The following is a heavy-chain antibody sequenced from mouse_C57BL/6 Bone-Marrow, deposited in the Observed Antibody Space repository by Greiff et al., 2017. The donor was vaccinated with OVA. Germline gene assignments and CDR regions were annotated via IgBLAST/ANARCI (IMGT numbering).Heavy chain of an antibody. CDR1: GFTFSDYG. Sequence: LVTPGGSLKLSCAASGFTFSDYGMHWVRQAPEKGLEWVAYISSGSSTIYYADTVKGRFTISRDNAKNTLFLQMTSLRSEDTAMYYCARGDGYYGFAYWGQGTLVTVSA. CDR3: ARGDGYYGFAY. J-gene: IGHJ3*01. CDR2: ISSGSSTI. D-gene: IGHD2-3*01. V-gene: IGHV5-17*01.